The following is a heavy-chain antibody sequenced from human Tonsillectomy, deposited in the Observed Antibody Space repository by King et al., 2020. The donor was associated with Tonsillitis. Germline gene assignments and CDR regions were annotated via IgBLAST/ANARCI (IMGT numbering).Heavy chain of an antibody. Sequence: QLQESGPGLVKPSQTLSLTCAVSGGSISSGGYSWSWIRQPPGKGLEWIGYIYYSGSTYYNPSLKSRVTISVDTSKNLFSLKLSSVTAADTAVYYCARAQLYYDILTGYSKVPWYFDLWGRGTLVTVSS. V-gene: IGHV4-30-4*07. CDR1: GGSISSGGYS. J-gene: IGHJ2*01. D-gene: IGHD3-9*01. CDR3: ARAQLYYDILTGYSKVPWYFDL. CDR2: IYYSGST.